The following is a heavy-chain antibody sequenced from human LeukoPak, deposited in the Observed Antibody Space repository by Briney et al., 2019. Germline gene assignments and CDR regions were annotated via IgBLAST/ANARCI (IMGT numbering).Heavy chain of an antibody. CDR1: GFTFRSYD. CDR3: AELGITMIGGV. Sequence: GGSLRLSCEASGFTFRSYDMSWVRQAPGKGLEWVSYISSSGSTIYYADSVKGRFTISRDNAKNSLYLQMNSLRAEDTAVYYCAELGITMIGGVWGKGTTVTISS. CDR2: ISSSGSTI. J-gene: IGHJ6*04. D-gene: IGHD3-10*02. V-gene: IGHV3-48*03.